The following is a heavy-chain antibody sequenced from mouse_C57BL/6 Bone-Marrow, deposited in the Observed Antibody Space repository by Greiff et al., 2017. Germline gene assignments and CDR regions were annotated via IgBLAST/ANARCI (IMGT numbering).Heavy chain of an antibody. J-gene: IGHJ2*01. CDR1: GYTFTNYW. D-gene: IGHD1-3*01. Sequence: QVQLQQFGAELVRPGTSVKMSCKASGYTFTNYWIGWAKQRPGHGLEWIGDIYPGGGYTNYNEKFKGKATLTADKSSSTAYMQFSSVTSKESALCYCARYRLNYFDYWGQGTTLTVSS. V-gene: IGHV1-63*01. CDR2: IYPGGGYT. CDR3: ARYRLNYFDY.